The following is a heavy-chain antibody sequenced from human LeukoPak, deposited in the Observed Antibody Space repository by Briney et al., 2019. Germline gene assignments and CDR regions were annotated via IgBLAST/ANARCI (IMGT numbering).Heavy chain of an antibody. CDR1: GYTFTGYY. Sequence: APVKVSCKASGYTFTGYYMHWVRQAPGQGLEWMGWINPNSGGTNYAQKFQGRVTMTRDTSISTAYMELSRLRSDDTAVYYCARESADYYDSSGYLDYWGQGTLVTVSS. D-gene: IGHD3-22*01. CDR3: ARESADYYDSSGYLDY. V-gene: IGHV1-2*02. J-gene: IGHJ4*02. CDR2: INPNSGGT.